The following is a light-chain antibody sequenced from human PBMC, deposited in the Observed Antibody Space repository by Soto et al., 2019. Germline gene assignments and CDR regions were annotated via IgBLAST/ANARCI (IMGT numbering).Light chain of an antibody. CDR1: QSVAGSY. CDR2: GAY. J-gene: IGKJ5*01. CDR3: QQYGRSPPIT. V-gene: IGKV3-20*01. Sequence: EVVLTQSPGTLSLSPGERATLSCRASQSVAGSYLAWYQVKPGQAPRLLIYGAYRRATGIPDRFSGGGSGTEFTLTISRLEPEDIAVYYCQQYGRSPPITFGQGTRLEIK.